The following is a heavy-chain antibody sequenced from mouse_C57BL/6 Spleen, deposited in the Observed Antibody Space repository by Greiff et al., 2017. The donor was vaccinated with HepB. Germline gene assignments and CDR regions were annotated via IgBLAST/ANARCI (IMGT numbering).Heavy chain of an antibody. CDR1: GYAFSSYW. D-gene: IGHD2-2*01. V-gene: IGHV1-80*01. CDR2: IYPGDGDT. J-gene: IGHJ1*03. CDR3: ARSGGYDGGYFDV. Sequence: VHLVESGAELVKPGASVKISCKASGYAFSSYWMNWVKQRPGKGLEWIGQIYPGDGDTNYNGKFKGKATLTADKSSSTAYMQLSSLTSEDSAVYFCARSGGYDGGYFDVWGTGTTVTVSS.